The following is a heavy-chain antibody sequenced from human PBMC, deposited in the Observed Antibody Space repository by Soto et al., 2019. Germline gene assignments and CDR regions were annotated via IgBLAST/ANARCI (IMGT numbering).Heavy chain of an antibody. Sequence: GGSLRLSCAASGFTFSSYWMSWVRQAPGKGLEWVANIKQDGGEKYYVDSVEGRFTISRDNAKNSLYLQMNSLRAEDTAVYYCALSPGIAAAGYYYYYGMDVWGQGTTVTVSS. CDR3: ALSPGIAAAGYYYYYGMDV. J-gene: IGHJ6*02. CDR1: GFTFSSYW. D-gene: IGHD6-13*01. V-gene: IGHV3-7*05. CDR2: IKQDGGEK.